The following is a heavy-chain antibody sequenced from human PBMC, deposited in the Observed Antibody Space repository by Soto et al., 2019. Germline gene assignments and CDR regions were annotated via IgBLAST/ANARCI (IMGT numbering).Heavy chain of an antibody. CDR3: ARGRYYGMDV. CDR2: INSDGTST. V-gene: IGHV3-74*01. CDR1: RFTFTTYW. Sequence: GGSLSLSCAGCRFTFTTYWMHWVRQAPGKGLVWVSCINSDGTSTRYADSVKGRFTISRDNAKNTLYLQMNSLRTEDTAVYYCARGRYYGMDVWGQGTTVTVS. J-gene: IGHJ6*02.